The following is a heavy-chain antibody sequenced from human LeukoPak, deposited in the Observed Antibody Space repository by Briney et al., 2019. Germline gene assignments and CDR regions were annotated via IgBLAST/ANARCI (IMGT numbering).Heavy chain of an antibody. Sequence: GGSLRLSCAASGFAFSRYAMNWVRQAPGKGLEWVSYINTDSSDIHYADSVKGRFTISRDNARNTLYLQLSSLRAEDSAVYYCARDTFQPGLIDSWGQGTLVTVSS. CDR1: GFAFSRYA. D-gene: IGHD2-2*01. V-gene: IGHV3-21*05. J-gene: IGHJ4*02. CDR2: INTDSSDI. CDR3: ARDTFQPGLIDS.